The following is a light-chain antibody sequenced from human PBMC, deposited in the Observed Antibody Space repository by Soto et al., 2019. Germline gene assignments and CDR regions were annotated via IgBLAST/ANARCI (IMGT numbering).Light chain of an antibody. Sequence: EVVLTQSPVTLSLSPGDRATLSCRASQSFRGLLAWYQQKPGQAPRLLIYDEYNRATGIQPRFSGSGSGTDFTLTISSIEPEDSAVYYCQQRHMWHITFGQGTRLEIK. CDR1: QSFRGL. CDR2: DEY. CDR3: QQRHMWHIT. V-gene: IGKV3-11*01. J-gene: IGKJ5*01.